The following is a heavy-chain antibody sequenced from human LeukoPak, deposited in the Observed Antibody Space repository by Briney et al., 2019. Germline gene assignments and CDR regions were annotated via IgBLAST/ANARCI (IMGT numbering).Heavy chain of an antibody. CDR1: GFTFSSYS. CDR3: TTVLELYDSGSYYNAP. CDR2: ISSSSSYI. V-gene: IGHV3-21*03. Sequence: GRSLRLSCAASGFTFSSYSMNWVRQAPGKGLEWVSSISSSSSYIYYADSVKGRFTISRDNAKNSLYLQMNSLKTEDTAVYYCTTVLELYDSGSYYNAPWGQGTLVTVSS. J-gene: IGHJ5*02. D-gene: IGHD3-10*01.